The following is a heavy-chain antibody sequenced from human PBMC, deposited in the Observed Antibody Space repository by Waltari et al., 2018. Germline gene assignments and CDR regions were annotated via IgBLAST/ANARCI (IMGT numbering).Heavy chain of an antibody. Sequence: EVQLVESGGGLVQPGGSLRLSCAGSGFTFSDQYMDWVRQAPGKWLEWVGRTRNKAHSYTTEYAASVKGRFTISRDDSKNSMYLQMNSLNTEDTAVYYCATLSSGWSWGQGTLVTVSS. D-gene: IGHD6-19*01. CDR1: GFTFSDQY. J-gene: IGHJ5*02. CDR2: TRNKAHSYTT. V-gene: IGHV3-72*01. CDR3: ATLSSGWS.